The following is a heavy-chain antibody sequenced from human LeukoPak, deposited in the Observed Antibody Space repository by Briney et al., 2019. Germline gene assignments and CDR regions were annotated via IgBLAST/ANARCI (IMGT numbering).Heavy chain of an antibody. CDR1: GYSISSGYY. CDR3: ARIKKQQLVLWGPGNWFDP. V-gene: IGHV4-38-2*02. CDR2: IYHSGST. Sequence: PSETLSLTCTVSGYSISSGYYWGWIRQPPGKGLEWIGSIYHSGSTYYNPSLKSRVTISVDTSKNQFSLKLSSVTAADTAVYYCARIKKQQLVLWGPGNWFDPWGQGTLVTVSS. D-gene: IGHD6-13*01. J-gene: IGHJ5*02.